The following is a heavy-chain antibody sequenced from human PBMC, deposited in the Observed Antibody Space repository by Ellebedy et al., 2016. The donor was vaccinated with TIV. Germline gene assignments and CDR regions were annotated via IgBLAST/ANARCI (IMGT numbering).Heavy chain of an antibody. V-gene: IGHV3-7*01. Sequence: GESLKISCTASGFTLNNYWMTWVRQAPGKGLEWVANINEDGTKKHYVDSVRGRFTISRDYAGNSLFLQMNSLVAEDTAVYYCARGGYYSHDAFDVWGQGTMVTVSS. CDR2: INEDGTKK. CDR1: GFTLNNYW. J-gene: IGHJ3*01. CDR3: ARGGYYSHDAFDV. D-gene: IGHD3-22*01.